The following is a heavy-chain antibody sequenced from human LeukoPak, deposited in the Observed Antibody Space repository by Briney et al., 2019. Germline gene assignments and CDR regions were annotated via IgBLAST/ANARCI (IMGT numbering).Heavy chain of an antibody. CDR2: TYYSGSA. J-gene: IGHJ4*02. CDR1: GGSISSYY. V-gene: IGHV4-59*12. D-gene: IGHD4-17*01. CDR3: ARGQGTVTTH. Sequence: SETLSLTCTVSGGSISSYYWSWIRQPPGKGLEWIGYTYYSGSANYNPSLKSRVTISLDTSKNQFSLKLSSVTAADTAVYYCARGQGTVTTHWGQGTLVTVSS.